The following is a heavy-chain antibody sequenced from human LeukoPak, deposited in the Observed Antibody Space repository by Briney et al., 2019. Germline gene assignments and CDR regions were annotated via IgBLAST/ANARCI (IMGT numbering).Heavy chain of an antibody. CDR3: AKHQGGNSNFFDY. Sequence: SETLSLTCTVSYSSISSYCWSWIRQSPGKGLEWIGYVYSSGRTKYNPSLESRVTMSTDMSQNQFSLRLSAVTAADTAVYYCAKHQGGNSNFFDYWGRGTLVTVSS. V-gene: IGHV4-59*08. CDR2: VYSSGRT. D-gene: IGHD2-21*01. CDR1: YSSISSYC. J-gene: IGHJ4*02.